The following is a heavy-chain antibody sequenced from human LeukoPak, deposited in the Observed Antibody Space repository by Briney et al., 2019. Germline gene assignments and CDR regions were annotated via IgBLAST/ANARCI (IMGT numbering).Heavy chain of an antibody. CDR2: ISSSSSCI. CDR3: ARDSAEDYYDSSGYYYA. Sequence: GGSLRLSCAASGFTFSSYSMNWVRQAPGKGLEWVSSISSSSSCIYYADSVKGRFTISRDNAKNSLYLQMNSLRAEDTAVYYCARDSAEDYYDSSGYYYAWGQGTLVTVSS. CDR1: GFTFSSYS. V-gene: IGHV3-21*01. D-gene: IGHD3-22*01. J-gene: IGHJ4*02.